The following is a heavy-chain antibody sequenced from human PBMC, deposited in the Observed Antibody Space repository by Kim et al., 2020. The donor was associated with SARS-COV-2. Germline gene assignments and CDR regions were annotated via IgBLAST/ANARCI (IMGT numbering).Heavy chain of an antibody. J-gene: IGHJ4*02. V-gene: IGHV3-48*04. D-gene: IGHD2-21*02. CDR3: RAQTYCGGDCSFDY. CDR1: GFTFSSYS. Sequence: GGSLRLSCAVSGFTFSSYSMNWVRQAPGKGLEWVSYISSSSSTIYYADSVKGRFTISRDNAKNSLYLQMNSLRAEDTAVYYCRAQTYCGGDCSFDYWGQGTLVTVSS. CDR2: ISSSSSTI.